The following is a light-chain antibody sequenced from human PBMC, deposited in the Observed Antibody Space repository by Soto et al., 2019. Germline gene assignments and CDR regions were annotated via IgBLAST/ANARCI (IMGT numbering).Light chain of an antibody. Sequence: EIVMTQSPAILSVSPGDRATLSCRASQSVGSKLAWYQQKPGQAPRLVIYGASIRGTGIPARVSGSGSGTEFTLTISSLQSEDFAVYYYQQYNNWPPTFGPGTKVDIK. CDR2: GAS. V-gene: IGKV3-15*01. CDR3: QQYNNWPPT. CDR1: QSVGSK. J-gene: IGKJ3*01.